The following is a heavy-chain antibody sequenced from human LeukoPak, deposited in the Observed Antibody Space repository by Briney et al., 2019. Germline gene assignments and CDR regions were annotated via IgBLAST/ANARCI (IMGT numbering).Heavy chain of an antibody. J-gene: IGHJ3*02. CDR1: GFTFSNYA. CDR3: AKFSGCSGGSCYSDAFDI. Sequence: SGGSLRLSCAASGFTFSNYAMSWVRQAPGKGLEWVSAISSGGGSTYYADSVKGRFTISRDNSKNTLYLQMNSLRAEDTAVYYCAKFSGCSGGSCYSDAFDIWGQGTMVTVSS. D-gene: IGHD2-15*01. V-gene: IGHV3-23*01. CDR2: ISSGGGST.